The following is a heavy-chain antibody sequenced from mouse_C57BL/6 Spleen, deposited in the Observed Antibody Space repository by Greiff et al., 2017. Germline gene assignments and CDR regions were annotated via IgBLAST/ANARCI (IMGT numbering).Heavy chain of an antibody. D-gene: IGHD3-2*02. Sequence: QVQLKESGPELVKPGASVKISCKASGYAFSSSWMNWVKQRPGKGLEWIGRIYPGDGDTNYNGKFKGKATLTADKSSSTAYMQLSSLTSEDSAVYFCAIDSSGIYAMDYWGQGTSVTVSS. V-gene: IGHV1-82*01. CDR2: IYPGDGDT. CDR3: AIDSSGIYAMDY. CDR1: GYAFSSSW. J-gene: IGHJ4*01.